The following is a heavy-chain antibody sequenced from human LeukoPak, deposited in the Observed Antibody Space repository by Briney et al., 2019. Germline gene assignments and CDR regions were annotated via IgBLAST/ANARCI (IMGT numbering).Heavy chain of an antibody. CDR2: INHSGST. CDR3: ARTGRASWEKVRKNYFDY. V-gene: IGHV4-34*01. D-gene: IGHD3-9*01. J-gene: IGHJ4*02. Sequence: PSETLSLTCAVYGGSFSGYYWSWIRQPPGKGLEWIGEINHSGSTNYNPSLKSRVTISVDTSKNQFSLKLSSVTAADTAVYYGARTGRASWEKVRKNYFDYWGQGTLVTVSS. CDR1: GGSFSGYY.